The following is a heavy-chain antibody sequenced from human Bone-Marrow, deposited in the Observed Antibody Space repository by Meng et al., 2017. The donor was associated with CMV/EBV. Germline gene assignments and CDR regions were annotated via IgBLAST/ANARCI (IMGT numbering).Heavy chain of an antibody. J-gene: IGHJ6*02. Sequence: GESLKISCAASGFTFSSYSMNWVRQAPGKGLEWVSSISSSSSYIYYADSVKGRFTISRDNAKNSLYLQMNSLRAEDTALYYCVRDLFSSGWYAMDVWGQGTTVTVSS. CDR2: ISSSSSYI. D-gene: IGHD6-19*01. CDR3: VRDLFSSGWYAMDV. V-gene: IGHV3-21*04. CDR1: GFTFSSYS.